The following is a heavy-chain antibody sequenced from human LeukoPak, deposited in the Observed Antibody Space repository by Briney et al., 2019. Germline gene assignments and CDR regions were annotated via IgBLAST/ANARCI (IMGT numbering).Heavy chain of an antibody. J-gene: IGHJ3*02. Sequence: GGSLRLSCAASGFTFSSYTMNWVRQAPGKGLEWVSSISSSSTYIYYADSVKGRFTISRHNAKTALYLQMNSLRPEDTAVYYCARDRGPNYDAFDIWGQGTMVTVSS. CDR3: ARDRGPNYDAFDI. CDR1: GFTFSSYT. D-gene: IGHD4/OR15-4a*01. CDR2: ISSSSTYI. V-gene: IGHV3-21*01.